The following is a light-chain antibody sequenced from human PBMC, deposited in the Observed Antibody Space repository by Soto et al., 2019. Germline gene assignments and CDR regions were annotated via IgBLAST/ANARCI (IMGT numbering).Light chain of an antibody. CDR2: AAS. CDR3: QQSYSTPWT. CDR1: QSISSY. J-gene: IGKJ1*01. Sequence: DIQMTQSPSSLSASVGDRVTITCRASQSISSYLNWYQQKPGKAPKRLIYAASSLQSGVPSRFSGSGSGTDFTLTNSSLQPEDFATYYCQQSYSTPWTFGQGTKVEIK. V-gene: IGKV1-39*01.